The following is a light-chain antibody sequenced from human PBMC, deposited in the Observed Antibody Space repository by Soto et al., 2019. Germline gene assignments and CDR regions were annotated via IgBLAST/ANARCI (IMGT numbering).Light chain of an antibody. V-gene: IGKV2-28*01. CDR1: QSLLHSNGYNY. CDR2: LDS. J-gene: IGKJ4*01. Sequence: DIVMTQSPLSLPVTPGEPASISCRSSQSLLHSNGYNYLDWYLQKPGQSPQLLIYLDSNRASGAPDRFSGSGSGTDFTLKISRVEAEDVGIYYCMRALQTPLTFGGGTKVEIK. CDR3: MRALQTPLT.